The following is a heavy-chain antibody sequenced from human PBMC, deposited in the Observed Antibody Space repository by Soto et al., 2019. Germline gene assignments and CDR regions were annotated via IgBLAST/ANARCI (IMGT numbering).Heavy chain of an antibody. CDR3: VRDGTKTLRDWFDP. V-gene: IGHV4-4*07. Sequence: SETLSLTCTVSGASISGFYWSWIRKSAGKGLEWIGRIYAIGTTDYNPSLKSRVMMSVDTSKKQFSLKLRSVTAADTAVYYCVRDGTKTLRDWFDPWGQGISVTVSS. CDR1: GASISGFY. CDR2: IYAIGTT. J-gene: IGHJ5*02. D-gene: IGHD1-1*01.